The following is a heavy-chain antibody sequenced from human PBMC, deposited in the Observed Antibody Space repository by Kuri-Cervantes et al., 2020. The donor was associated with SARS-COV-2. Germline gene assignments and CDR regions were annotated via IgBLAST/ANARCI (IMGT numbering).Heavy chain of an antibody. CDR1: GYSISSGYY. V-gene: IGHV4-38-2*01. CDR2: IYHSGST. D-gene: IGHD5-12*01. J-gene: IGHJ4*02. CDR3: ARGIRGYSGYSDY. Sequence: GSLRLSCAVSGYSISSGYYWGWIRQPPGKGLEWIGSIYHSGSTYYNPSLKSRVTISVDTSKSQLSLKLSSVTAADTAVYYCARGIRGYSGYSDYWGQGTLVTVSS.